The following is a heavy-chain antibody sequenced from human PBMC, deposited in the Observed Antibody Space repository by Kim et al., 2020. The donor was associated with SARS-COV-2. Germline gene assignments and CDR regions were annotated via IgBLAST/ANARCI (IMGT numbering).Heavy chain of an antibody. CDR1: GGSFSGYY. V-gene: IGHV4-34*01. CDR2: IKHSGST. D-gene: IGHD3-10*01. J-gene: IGHJ5*02. CDR3: ARGADSGSYPNWFAP. Sequence: SETLSLTCAVYGGSFSGYYWSWIRQPPGKGLEWIGEIKHSGSTNYNPSLKSRVTISVDTSKNQFSLKLSSVTAADTAVYYCARGADSGSYPNWFAPWGQGTLVTVSS.